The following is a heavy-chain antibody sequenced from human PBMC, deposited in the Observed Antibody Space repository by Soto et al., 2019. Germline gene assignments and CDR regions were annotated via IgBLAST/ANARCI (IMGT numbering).Heavy chain of an antibody. CDR3: ARGRGWELLDY. CDR2: INPNSGGT. D-gene: IGHD1-26*01. CDR1: GYTFTSYG. Sequence: ASVKVSCKASGYTFTSYGISWVRQAPGQGLEWMGWINPNSGGTNYAQKFQGWVTMTRDTSISTAYMELSRLRSDDTAVYYCARGRGWELLDYWGQGTLVTVSS. V-gene: IGHV1-2*04. J-gene: IGHJ4*02.